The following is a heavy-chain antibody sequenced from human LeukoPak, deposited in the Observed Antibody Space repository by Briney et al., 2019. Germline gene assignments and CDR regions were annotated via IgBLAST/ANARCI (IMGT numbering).Heavy chain of an antibody. CDR2: ISSSSSYI. CDR1: GFTFSSYS. Sequence: GSLRLSCAASGFTFSSYSMNWVRQAPGKGLEWVSSISSSSSYIYYADSVKGRFTISRDNAKNSLYLQMNSLRAEDTAVYYCARDREIADYSNSHDDYYYYYMDVWGKGTTVTVSS. D-gene: IGHD4-11*01. CDR3: ARDREIADYSNSHDDYYYYYMDV. V-gene: IGHV3-21*01. J-gene: IGHJ6*03.